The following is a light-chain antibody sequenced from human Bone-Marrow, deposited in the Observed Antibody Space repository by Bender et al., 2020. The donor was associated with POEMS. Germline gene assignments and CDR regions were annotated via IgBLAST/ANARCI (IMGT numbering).Light chain of an antibody. CDR3: QTWDSRNDYV. V-gene: IGLV3-1*01. Sequence: SYDLTQPPSMSVSPGQTATVTCSGETLGDKYVSWYQQKPGQSPVLVIYQDTQRPSGIPARFSGSNSGNTATLTISGTQAMDEADYYCQTWDSRNDYVFGSGTKVTVL. CDR1: TLGDKY. CDR2: QDT. J-gene: IGLJ1*01.